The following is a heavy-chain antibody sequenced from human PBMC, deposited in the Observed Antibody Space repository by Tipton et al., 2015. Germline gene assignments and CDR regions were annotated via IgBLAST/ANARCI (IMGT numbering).Heavy chain of an antibody. CDR3: AKETLRYYAMDV. D-gene: IGHD3-3*01. V-gene: IGHV3-15*01. J-gene: IGHJ6*02. Sequence: GSLRLSYAASGFTFKSAWMSWVRQAPGKGLEWVGRIKTKTYGGTTDYAAPVKGRFTISRDNSKNTLYLQMNSLRAEDTAVYYCAKETLRYYAMDVWGQGTTVTVSS. CDR1: GFTFKSAW. CDR2: IKTKTYGGTT.